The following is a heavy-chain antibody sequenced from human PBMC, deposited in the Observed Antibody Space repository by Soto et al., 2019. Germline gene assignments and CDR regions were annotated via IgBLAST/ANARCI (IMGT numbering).Heavy chain of an antibody. CDR2: IFYDGSRK. CDR3: VREDSDNDGNWFDS. CDR1: GFTFSRYG. Sequence: QVQLVESGGGVVQPGTSLKLSCAASGFTFSRYGMHWVRQAPGKGLEWVAVIFYDGSRKEYAASLKGRFTISKDNSKTTLYLQMNSLRADDTAMYYCVREDSDNDGNWFDSWGQGTLVTVSS. V-gene: IGHV3-33*01. D-gene: IGHD5-12*01. J-gene: IGHJ5*01.